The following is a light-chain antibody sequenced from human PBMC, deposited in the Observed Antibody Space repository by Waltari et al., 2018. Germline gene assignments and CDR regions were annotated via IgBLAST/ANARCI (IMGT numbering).Light chain of an antibody. J-gene: IGKJ2*01. Sequence: ENVVTQSPLSLPVTPGEPASISCRSSQSLLHSNGYNYLDWYLQKPGQSPQLLIYLVSTRVSGVPDRFSGSGSGTDFTLKINRVEAEDVGVYYCMQALQTPRTFGQGTKLEIK. CDR1: QSLLHSNGYNY. CDR2: LVS. CDR3: MQALQTPRT. V-gene: IGKV2-28*01.